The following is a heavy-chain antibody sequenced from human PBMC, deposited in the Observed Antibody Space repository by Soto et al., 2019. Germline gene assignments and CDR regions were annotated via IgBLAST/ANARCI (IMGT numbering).Heavy chain of an antibody. D-gene: IGHD3-10*01. CDR2: IYWDDDK. Sequence: QITLRESCPTLVKPTQTLTLTCTFSGFSLTTTGVGVGWFRQPPGRALEWLALIYWDDDKRYSPSLKNRLTIKKDTSKNQVVLTMSNMDPVDTATFYCAHREFDAIREVIRWFDPWGQGILVTVSS. V-gene: IGHV2-5*02. CDR1: GFSLTTTGVG. CDR3: AHREFDAIREVIRWFDP. J-gene: IGHJ5*01.